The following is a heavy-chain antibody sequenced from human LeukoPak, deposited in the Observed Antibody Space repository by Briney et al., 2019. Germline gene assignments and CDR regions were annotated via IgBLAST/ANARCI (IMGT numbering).Heavy chain of an antibody. CDR3: ARGLAAAGDAFDI. V-gene: IGHV3-53*01. CDR2: IYSGGST. J-gene: IGHJ3*02. D-gene: IGHD6-13*01. CDR1: GFTVSSNY. Sequence: GGSLRLSCAASGFTVSSNYMSWVRQAPGKGLEWVSVIYSGGSTYYADSVKGRFTISRDNSKNTLYLQMNSLRAEDTAVYYCARGLAAAGDAFDIWGQGTMVTVSS.